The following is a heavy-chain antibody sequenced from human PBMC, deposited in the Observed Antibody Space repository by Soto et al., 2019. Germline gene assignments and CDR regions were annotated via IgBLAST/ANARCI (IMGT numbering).Heavy chain of an antibody. Sequence: EVQLAESGGGLAQPGGSLRLSCAASGFTLSGYAMDWVRQAPGKGLEYVSGISSNGVDTYYADSVQGRFTISRDNSKNTVYLKMGSVRTADMAVYYCARRVRPDFYYIDLWGKGTTVTVSS. CDR2: ISSNGVDT. CDR1: GFTLSGYA. D-gene: IGHD3-10*02. V-gene: IGHV3-64*07. CDR3: ARRVRPDFYYIDL. J-gene: IGHJ6*03.